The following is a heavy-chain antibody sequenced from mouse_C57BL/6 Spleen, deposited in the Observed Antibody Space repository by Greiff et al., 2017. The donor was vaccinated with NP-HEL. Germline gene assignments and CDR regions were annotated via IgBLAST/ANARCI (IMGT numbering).Heavy chain of an antibody. Sequence: VKLQQSGPELVKPGASVKISCKASGYAFSSSWMNWVKQRPGKGLEWIGRIYPGDGDTNYNGKFKGKATLTADKSSSTAYMQLSSLTSEDSAVYFCARKGNYGSLAYWGQGTLVTVSA. V-gene: IGHV1-82*01. CDR3: ARKGNYGSLAY. J-gene: IGHJ3*01. D-gene: IGHD1-1*01. CDR1: GYAFSSSW. CDR2: IYPGDGDT.